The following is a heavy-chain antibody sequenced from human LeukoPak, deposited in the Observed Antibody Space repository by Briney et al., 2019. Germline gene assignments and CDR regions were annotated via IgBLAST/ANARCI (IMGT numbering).Heavy chain of an antibody. Sequence: PSETLSLTCTVSGGSISSSTYYWGWIRQPPGKGLEWLGSIYYSGNTYHNPSLKSRLTIPVDTSKNQFSLKLNSVTAADTAVYYCARHGSIAVAGAYYYYYYMDVWGKGTTVTISS. CDR1: GGSISSSTYY. CDR3: ARHGSIAVAGAYYYYYYMDV. CDR2: IYYSGNT. D-gene: IGHD6-19*01. J-gene: IGHJ6*03. V-gene: IGHV4-39*01.